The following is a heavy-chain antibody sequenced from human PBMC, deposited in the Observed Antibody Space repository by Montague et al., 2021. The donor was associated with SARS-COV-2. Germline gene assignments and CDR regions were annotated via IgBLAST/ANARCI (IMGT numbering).Heavy chain of an antibody. J-gene: IGHJ3*02. V-gene: IGHV4-39*01. D-gene: IGHD3-10*01. CDR2: IYYSGTT. CDR1: GGSITRNYY. Sequence: SETLSLTCTVSGGSITRNYYWGWIRQPPGKGLEWVGNIYYSGTTXINPSLESRVTISVGTSKNQFSLNLTSVTAADTAVFYCARHLVRGVPKAFDIWGQGALVIVSS. CDR3: ARHLVRGVPKAFDI.